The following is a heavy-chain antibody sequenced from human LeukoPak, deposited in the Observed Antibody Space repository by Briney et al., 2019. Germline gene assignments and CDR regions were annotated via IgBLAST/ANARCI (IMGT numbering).Heavy chain of an antibody. CDR1: GGSISSYY. V-gene: IGHV4-59*01. CDR3: ARDRYYYDSSGYRKGDYYYGMDV. Sequence: SETLSLTCTVSGGSISSYYWSWIRQPPGKGLEWIGYIYYSGSTNYNPSLKSRVTISVDTSKNQFSLKLGSVTAADTAVYYCARDRYYYDSSGYRKGDYYYGMDVWGQGTTVTVSS. D-gene: IGHD3-22*01. CDR2: IYYSGST. J-gene: IGHJ6*02.